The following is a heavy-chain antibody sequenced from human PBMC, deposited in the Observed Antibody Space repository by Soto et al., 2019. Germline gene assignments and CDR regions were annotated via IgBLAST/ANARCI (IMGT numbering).Heavy chain of an antibody. Sequence: QVQLVQSGAEVKRPGASVKVSCETSGYTFIGYYVHWVRQFSGQGLEWMGWFNPNNGGTKYSQRFQGRLTMTRDTSINTAYMELSRLTTDDTAVYYCARRRGNYPITEFLQYWGQGTLITVSS. D-gene: IGHD3-10*01. CDR3: ARRRGNYPITEFLQY. CDR1: GYTFIGYY. V-gene: IGHV1-2*02. J-gene: IGHJ1*01. CDR2: FNPNNGGT.